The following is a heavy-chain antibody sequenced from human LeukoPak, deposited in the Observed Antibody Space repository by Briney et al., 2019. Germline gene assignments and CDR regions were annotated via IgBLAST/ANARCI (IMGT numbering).Heavy chain of an antibody. Sequence: SETLSLTCTVSGGSISSGSYYWSWIRQPAGKGLEWVGRIYTSGITNYNPSLKSRVTISVDTSKNQFSLKLSSVTAADTAVYYCARAYGSGSLDAFDIWGQGTMVTVSS. V-gene: IGHV4-61*02. J-gene: IGHJ3*02. CDR3: ARAYGSGSLDAFDI. CDR1: GGSISSGSYY. D-gene: IGHD3-10*01. CDR2: IYTSGIT.